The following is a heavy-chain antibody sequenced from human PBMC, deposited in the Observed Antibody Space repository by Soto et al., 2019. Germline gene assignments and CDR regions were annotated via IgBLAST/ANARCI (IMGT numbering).Heavy chain of an antibody. CDR3: ARGAEYSSSSGYYYYGMDV. Sequence: SVKVSCKASGGTFSSYAISWVRQAPGQGLEWMGGIIPIFGTANYAQKFQGRVTITADESTSTAYMELSSLRSEDTAVYYCARGAEYSSSSGYYYYGMDVWGQGTTVTVSS. J-gene: IGHJ6*02. CDR1: GGTFSSYA. V-gene: IGHV1-69*13. D-gene: IGHD6-6*01. CDR2: IIPIFGTA.